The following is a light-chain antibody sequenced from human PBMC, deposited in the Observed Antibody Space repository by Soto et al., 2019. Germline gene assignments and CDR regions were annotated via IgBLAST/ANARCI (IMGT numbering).Light chain of an antibody. CDR2: GAS. CDR3: KQSYNTPRT. V-gene: IGKV1-39*01. CDR1: QSISRN. Sequence: DIQMTQSPSSLSASVGDRVTITCRASQSISRNLNWYQQKPGTAPKLLMFGASTLQSGVQSRFSGSGSGTDFTLTITSLQPEDFATYYCKQSYNTPRTFGQGTKVDIK. J-gene: IGKJ1*01.